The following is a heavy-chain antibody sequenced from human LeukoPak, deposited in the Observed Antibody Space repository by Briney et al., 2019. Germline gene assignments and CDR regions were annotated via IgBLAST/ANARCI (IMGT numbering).Heavy chain of an antibody. Sequence: EASAKVSCKASGYTFTGYYMHWVRQAPGQGLEWMGWINPNSGGTNYAQKFQGRVTMTRDTSTSTVYMELSSLRSEDTAVYYCARGSTVVTNNWFDPWGQGTLVTVSS. CDR1: GYTFTGYY. CDR2: INPNSGGT. J-gene: IGHJ5*02. D-gene: IGHD4-23*01. V-gene: IGHV1-2*02. CDR3: ARGSTVVTNNWFDP.